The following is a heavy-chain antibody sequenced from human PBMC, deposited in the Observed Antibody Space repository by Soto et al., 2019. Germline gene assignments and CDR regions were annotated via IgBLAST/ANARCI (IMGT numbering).Heavy chain of an antibody. D-gene: IGHD3-16*01. CDR2: IYYSGST. J-gene: IGHJ6*02. Sequence: PSETLSLTCTVSGGSISSSSYYWGWIRQPPGKGLEWIWSIYYSGSTYYNPSLKSRVTISVDTSKNQFSLKLSSVTAADTAVYYCKRGGFYYYGMDVWGQGTTVTVSS. CDR3: KRGGFYYYGMDV. V-gene: IGHV4-39*01. CDR1: GGSISSSSYY.